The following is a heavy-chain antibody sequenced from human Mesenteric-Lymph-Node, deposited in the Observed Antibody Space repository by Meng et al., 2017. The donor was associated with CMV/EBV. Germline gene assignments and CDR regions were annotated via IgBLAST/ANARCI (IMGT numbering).Heavy chain of an antibody. Sequence: YYWGWSRQPPGKGLEWIGSIYYSGSTYYNPSLKSRVTISADTSKNQFSLKLSSVTAADTAVYYCARAHGPVLRYFDWLFSAGYFDYWGQGTLVTVSS. D-gene: IGHD3-9*01. J-gene: IGHJ4*02. CDR2: IYYSGST. CDR1: YY. V-gene: IGHV4-39*01. CDR3: ARAHGPVLRYFDWLFSAGYFDY.